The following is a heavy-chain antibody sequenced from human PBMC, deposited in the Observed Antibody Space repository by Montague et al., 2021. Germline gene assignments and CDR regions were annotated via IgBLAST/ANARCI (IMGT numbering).Heavy chain of an antibody. CDR1: GDSVSDNNAA. D-gene: IGHD3-10*01. CDR3: AREGVGDLLFSFDS. J-gene: IGHJ4*02. Sequence: CAISGDSVSDNNAACNWIRQTPAIDLEWLGRTYYRSTWYTDYAVSVKGRIAINLDTSKNQFSLQLNSVTPEDTAVYYCAREGVGDLLFSFDSWGQGTLVNGSS. V-gene: IGHV6-1*01. CDR2: TYYRSTWYT.